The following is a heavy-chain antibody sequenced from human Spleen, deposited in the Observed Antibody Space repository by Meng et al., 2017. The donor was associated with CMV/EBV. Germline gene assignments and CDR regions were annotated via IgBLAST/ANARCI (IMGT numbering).Heavy chain of an antibody. V-gene: IGHV1-69*05. J-gene: IGHJ5*02. Sequence: KASGGTFSSFAISWVRQASGQGLEWMGGILPIFGTANYAQRLQGRVTITTDESTNTAYMELRRLRYEDTAMYYCAREGGLGTTRIFDPWGQGTLVTVSS. CDR2: ILPIFGTA. CDR1: GGTFSSFA. D-gene: IGHD4-11*01. CDR3: AREGGLGTTRIFDP.